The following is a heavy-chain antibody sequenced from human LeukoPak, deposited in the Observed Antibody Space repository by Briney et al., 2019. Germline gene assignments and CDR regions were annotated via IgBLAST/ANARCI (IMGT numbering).Heavy chain of an antibody. CDR1: GFTFSSYA. D-gene: IGHD3-9*01. CDR2: ISYDGSNK. Sequence: GGSLRLSCAASGFTFSSYAMHWVRQAPGKGLEWVAVISYDGSNKYYADSVKGRFTISRDNSKNTLYLQMSSLRAEDTAVYYCARVWYYDILTGVDYWGQGTLVTVSS. V-gene: IGHV3-30*04. CDR3: ARVWYYDILTGVDY. J-gene: IGHJ4*02.